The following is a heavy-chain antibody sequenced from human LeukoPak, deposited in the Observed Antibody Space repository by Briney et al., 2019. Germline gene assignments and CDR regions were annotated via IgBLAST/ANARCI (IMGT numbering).Heavy chain of an antibody. J-gene: IGHJ4*02. CDR2: IAPNSGAT. CDR1: GYTFTGYY. Sequence: GASVKVSCKASGYTFTGYYMHWVRQAPGQGLEWMGWIAPNSGATNYEQNFQGRVTMTRDTSINTAYMELTRLTSDDTAVYSCAREYSSTSGRLYDYWGLGTLVTVSS. D-gene: IGHD6-6*01. CDR3: AREYSSTSGRLYDY. V-gene: IGHV1-2*02.